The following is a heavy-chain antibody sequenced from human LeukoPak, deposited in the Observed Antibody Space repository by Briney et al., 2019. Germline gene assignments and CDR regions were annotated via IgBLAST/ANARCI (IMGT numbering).Heavy chain of an antibody. CDR3: HSAFYDILTGYYTDPSFDY. Sequence: GGSLRLSCAASGFTFSSYSMNWVRQAPGKGLEWVSYISSSSTTIYYADSVKGRFTISRDNAKNSLYLQMNSLRAEDTAVYYCHSAFYDILTGYYTDPSFDYWGQGTLVTVSS. V-gene: IGHV3-48*04. D-gene: IGHD3-9*01. CDR1: GFTFSSYS. CDR2: ISSSSTTI. J-gene: IGHJ4*02.